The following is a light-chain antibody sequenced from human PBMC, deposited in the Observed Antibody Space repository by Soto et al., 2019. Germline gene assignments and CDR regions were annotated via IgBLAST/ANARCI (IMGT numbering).Light chain of an antibody. CDR1: PSVANF. V-gene: IGKV3D-15*01. CDR3: QQYNNWPPWT. J-gene: IGKJ1*01. Sequence: IVLTQSPATLSLKQGERATLSCRASPSVANFVAWYQQKPGQAPRLLIYGAFNRATGIPARFSGSGSGTEFTLTISSLQSEDFAVYYCQQYNNWPPWTFGQGT. CDR2: GAF.